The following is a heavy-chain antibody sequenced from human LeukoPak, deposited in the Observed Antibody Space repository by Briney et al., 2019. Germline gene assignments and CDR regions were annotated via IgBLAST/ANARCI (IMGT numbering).Heavy chain of an antibody. V-gene: IGHV4-30-4*08. CDR2: IYYSGST. D-gene: IGHD4-23*01. J-gene: IGHJ4*02. CDR3: AREWSTTVVTPGGVFDY. Sequence: SETLSLTCAVYGGSFSGYYWSWIRQPPGKGLEWIGYIYYSGSTYYNPSLKSRVTISVDTSKNQFSLKLSSVTAADTAVYYCAREWSTTVVTPGGVFDYWGQGTLVTVSS. CDR1: GGSFSGYY.